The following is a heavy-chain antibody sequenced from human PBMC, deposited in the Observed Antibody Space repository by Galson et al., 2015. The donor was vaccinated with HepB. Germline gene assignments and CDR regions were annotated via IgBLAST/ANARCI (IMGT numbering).Heavy chain of an antibody. Sequence: SVKVSCKASGGTFSSYAISWVRQAPGQGLEWMGGIIPICGTANYAQKFQGRVTITADESTSTAYMELSSLRSEDTAVYYCARGARAEGPLDYWGQGTLVTVSS. D-gene: IGHD1-26*01. CDR2: IIPICGTA. V-gene: IGHV1-69*13. CDR1: GGTFSSYA. CDR3: ARGARAEGPLDY. J-gene: IGHJ4*02.